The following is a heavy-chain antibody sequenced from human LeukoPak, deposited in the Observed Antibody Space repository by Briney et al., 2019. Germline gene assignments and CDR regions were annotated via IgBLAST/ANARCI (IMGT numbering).Heavy chain of an antibody. J-gene: IGHJ4*02. CDR1: GFTFSSYA. CDR2: ISYDGSNK. Sequence: GGSLRLSCAASGFTFSSYAMHWVRQAPGKGLEWVAVISYDGSNKYYADSVEGRFTISRDNSKNTLYLQMNSLRAEDTAVYYCARDKILTRRVLGGIDYWGQGTLVTVSS. CDR3: ARDKILTRRVLGGIDY. D-gene: IGHD3-16*01. V-gene: IGHV3-30-3*01.